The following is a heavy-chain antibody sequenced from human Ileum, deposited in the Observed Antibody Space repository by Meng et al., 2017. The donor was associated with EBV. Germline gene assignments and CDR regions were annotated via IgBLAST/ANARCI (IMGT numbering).Heavy chain of an antibody. Sequence: QVQLQECGPGLVKPSGTLSLTCAVSGGSISSSNWWSWVRQPPGKGLEWIGEIYHSGSTNYNPSLKSRVTMSVDKSKNQFSLNLSSVTAADTAVYYCARVGQWLPIDYWGQGTLVTVSS. V-gene: IGHV4-4*02. D-gene: IGHD6-19*01. CDR2: IYHSGST. CDR1: GGSISSSNW. J-gene: IGHJ4*02. CDR3: ARVGQWLPIDY.